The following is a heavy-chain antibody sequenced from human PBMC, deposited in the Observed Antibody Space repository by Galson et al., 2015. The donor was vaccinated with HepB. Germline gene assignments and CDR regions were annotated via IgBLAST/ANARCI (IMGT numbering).Heavy chain of an antibody. J-gene: IGHJ5*02. CDR3: AREAFLTRGWFDP. V-gene: IGHV3-23*01. Sequence: SLRLSCAASGFTFSSYAMGWVRQAPGKGPEWVSSISNSGTSTYYADSVKGRFTISRDNSKNTLYLQMNSLRAEDTAVYYCAREAFLTRGWFDPWGQGTLVTVSS. CDR1: GFTFSSYA. CDR2: ISNSGTST. D-gene: IGHD7-27*01.